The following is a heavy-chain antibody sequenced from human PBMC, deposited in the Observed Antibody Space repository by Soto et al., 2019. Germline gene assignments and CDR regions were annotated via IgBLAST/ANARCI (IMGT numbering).Heavy chain of an antibody. D-gene: IGHD2-21*02. CDR2: MYNTGST. J-gene: IGHJ6*02. CDR3: ARDLWGYCGADCYPLDV. CDR1: GGSISSYY. Sequence: SETLSLTCRVSGGSISSYYWSWLRQPPGQGLEWIGYMYNTGSTIYNPSLKSRVTISVDTSKNQFSLKLNSVTAADTAVYYCARDLWGYCGADCYPLDVWGQGTTVTVSS. V-gene: IGHV4-59*01.